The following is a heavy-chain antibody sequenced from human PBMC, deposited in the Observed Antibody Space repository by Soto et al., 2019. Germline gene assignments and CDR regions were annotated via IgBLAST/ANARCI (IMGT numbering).Heavy chain of an antibody. CDR2: ISWNSGSI. J-gene: IGHJ2*01. D-gene: IGHD4-17*01. CDR3: AKDPGVTTVWYFDL. Sequence: EVQLVESGGGLVQPGRSLRLSCAASGFTFDDYAMHWVRQAPGKGLEWVSGISWNSGSIGYADSVKGRFTISRDNAKKSLYLQMNSLRAEDTALYYCAKDPGVTTVWYFDLWGRGTLVTVSS. V-gene: IGHV3-9*01. CDR1: GFTFDDYA.